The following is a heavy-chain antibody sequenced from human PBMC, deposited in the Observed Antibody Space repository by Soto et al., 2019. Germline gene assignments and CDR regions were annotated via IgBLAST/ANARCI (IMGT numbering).Heavy chain of an antibody. CDR2: IMPLYGSA. V-gene: IGHV1-69*06. CDR1: GGTFSNHA. D-gene: IGHD3-16*01. Sequence: GASVKVSCKASGGTFSNHAISWVRQAPGQGLEWMGGIMPLYGSANYAQKFQGRVTITADTSTNTAYMELTSLTSEDTAVYYCARGDDFDYYYTMDVWGQGTTVTSP. J-gene: IGHJ6*02. CDR3: ARGDDFDYYYTMDV.